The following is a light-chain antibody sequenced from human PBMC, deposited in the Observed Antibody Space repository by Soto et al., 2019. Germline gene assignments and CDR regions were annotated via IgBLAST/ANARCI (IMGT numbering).Light chain of an antibody. CDR3: QQRRT. CDR1: QSVTNS. J-gene: IGKJ1*01. CDR2: HAS. V-gene: IGKV3-11*01. Sequence: EIVLTQSPATLSLSPGERATLSCRASQSVTNSLAWYQQQPGQAPRLLIYHASNRATGVPARFSGSGSGTDLTLTISSLEPADFAVYYCQQRRTFGQAIKVEIK.